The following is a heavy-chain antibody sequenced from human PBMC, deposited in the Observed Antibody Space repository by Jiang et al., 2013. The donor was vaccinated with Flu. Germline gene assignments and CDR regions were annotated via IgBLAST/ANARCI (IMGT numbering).Heavy chain of an antibody. CDR3: ARGDESHTMIVVINYGMDV. CDR2: ISYDGSNK. V-gene: IGHV3-30*01. Sequence: VQLVESGGGVVQPGRSLRLSCAASGFTFSSYAMHWVRQAPGKGLEWVAVISYDGSNKYYADSVKGRFTISRDNSKNTLYLQMNSLRAEDTAVYYCARGDESHTMIVVINYGMDVWGKGTTVTVSS. J-gene: IGHJ6*04. D-gene: IGHD3-22*01. CDR1: GFTFSSYA.